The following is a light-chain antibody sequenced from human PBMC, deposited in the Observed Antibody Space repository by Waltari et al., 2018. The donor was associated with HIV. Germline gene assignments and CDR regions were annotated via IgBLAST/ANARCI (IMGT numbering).Light chain of an antibody. CDR2: KNY. V-gene: IGLV1-47*01. CDR1: SSNIGNDN. CDR3: VGWDGSLSGYV. J-gene: IGLJ1*01. Sequence: QSVLTQPPSASGTPGQTVTISCSGSSSNIGNDNLYWYQHLPGMTPKLLIYKNYQLPSGVPDRFAGSKSGTSASLAISGLRSEDEADYYCVGWDGSLSGYVFGAGTTVTVL.